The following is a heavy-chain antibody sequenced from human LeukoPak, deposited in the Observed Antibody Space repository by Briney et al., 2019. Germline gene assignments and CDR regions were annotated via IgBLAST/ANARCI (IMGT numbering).Heavy chain of an antibody. Sequence: PGGSLRLSCAASGFTFSSYTMNWVRQAPGKGLEWVSGISWGSGSIGYADSVKGRFIISRDNAKNSLDLQMNSLRAEDTALYYCAKDRYSSGRGAFDYWGQGTLVIVSS. CDR2: ISWGSGSI. CDR3: AKDRYSSGRGAFDY. V-gene: IGHV3-9*01. J-gene: IGHJ4*02. D-gene: IGHD6-19*01. CDR1: GFTFSSYT.